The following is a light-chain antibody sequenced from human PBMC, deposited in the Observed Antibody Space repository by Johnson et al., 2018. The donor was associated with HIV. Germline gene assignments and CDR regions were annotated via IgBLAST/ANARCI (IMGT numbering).Light chain of an antibody. CDR3: GTWDSSLSVYV. Sequence: QSVLTQPPSVSAAPGQKVTISCSGSSSNIGNNYVSWYQQLPGTAPKLLIYENNKRPSGIPYRFSGSKSGTSATLGITGLQTGAEADYYCGTWDSSLSVYVFGTGTKVTVL. J-gene: IGLJ1*01. CDR1: SSNIGNNY. CDR2: ENN. V-gene: IGLV1-51*02.